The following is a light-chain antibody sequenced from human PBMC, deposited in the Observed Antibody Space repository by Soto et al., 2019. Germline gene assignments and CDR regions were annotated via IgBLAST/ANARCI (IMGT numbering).Light chain of an antibody. CDR1: QSVDKY. V-gene: IGKV3-11*01. Sequence: EIVLTQSPATLSFSPGERATLSCRASQSVDKYLVWYQQKPGQAPRLLIYDASSRATGIPARFSGSGSGTDFSLTITSLEPEDFAVYYCQQRTNGPLTFGGGTKLEIK. CDR2: DAS. J-gene: IGKJ4*01. CDR3: QQRTNGPLT.